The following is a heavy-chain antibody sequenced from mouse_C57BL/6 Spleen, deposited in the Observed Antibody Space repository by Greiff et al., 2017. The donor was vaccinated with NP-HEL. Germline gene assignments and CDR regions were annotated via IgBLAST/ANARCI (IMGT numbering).Heavy chain of an antibody. J-gene: IGHJ4*01. CDR1: GFSLTSYG. CDR2: IWSGGST. Sequence: QVQLKQSGPGLVQPSQSLSITCTVSGFSLTSYGVHWVRQSPGKGLEWLGVIWSGGSTDYNAAFISRLSISKDNSKSQVFFKMNSLQADDTAIYYCARNWDGYYEYYYAMDYWGQGTSVTVSS. CDR3: ARNWDGYYEYYYAMDY. D-gene: IGHD2-3*01. V-gene: IGHV2-2*01.